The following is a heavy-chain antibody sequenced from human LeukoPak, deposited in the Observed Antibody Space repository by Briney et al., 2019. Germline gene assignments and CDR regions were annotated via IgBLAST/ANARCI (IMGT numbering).Heavy chain of an antibody. V-gene: IGHV4-30-4*02. J-gene: IGHJ3*02. CDR1: GGSISSGDYY. D-gene: IGHD2-2*01. Sequence: PSETLSLTCTVSGGSISSGDYYWSWIRQPPGKGLEWIGYIYYSGSTYYNPSLKSRVTISVDTSKNQFSLKLSSVTAADTAVYYCAREGRFQRRAFDIWGQGTMVTVSS. CDR3: AREGRFQRRAFDI. CDR2: IYYSGST.